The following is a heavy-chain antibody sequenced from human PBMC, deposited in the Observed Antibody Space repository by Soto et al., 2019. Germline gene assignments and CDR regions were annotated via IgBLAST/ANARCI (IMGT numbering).Heavy chain of an antibody. V-gene: IGHV4-34*01. CDR3: ARVELRFRPVGFRRFDP. J-gene: IGHJ5*02. Sequence: SETLSLTCAVYGGSFSGYYWSWIRQPPGKGLEWIGEINHSGSTNYNPSLKSRVTISVDTSKNQFSLKLSSVTAADTALYYCARVELRFRPVGFRRFDPWGQGTLVTVSS. CDR1: GGSFSGYY. D-gene: IGHD1-7*01. CDR2: INHSGST.